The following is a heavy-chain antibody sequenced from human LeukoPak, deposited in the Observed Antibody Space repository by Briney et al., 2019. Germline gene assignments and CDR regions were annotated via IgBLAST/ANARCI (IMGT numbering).Heavy chain of an antibody. Sequence: GASVKVSCKASGYTFTSYAMHWVRQAPGQRLEWMGWINAGNGNRKYLQKFQGRVTITRDTSASTAYMELSSLRSEDTAVYYCARAAVQFSYYDNSGYHGRTDYWGQGTLVTVSS. CDR1: GYTFTSYA. CDR3: ARAAVQFSYYDNSGYHGRTDY. J-gene: IGHJ4*02. CDR2: INAGNGNR. D-gene: IGHD3-22*01. V-gene: IGHV1-3*01.